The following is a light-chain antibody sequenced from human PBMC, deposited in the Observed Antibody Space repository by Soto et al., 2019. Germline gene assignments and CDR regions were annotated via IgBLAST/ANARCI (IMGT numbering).Light chain of an antibody. J-gene: IGKJ2*01. CDR1: QGISTY. CDR3: QQSYRTPYT. CDR2: AKS. V-gene: IGKV1-39*01. Sequence: DIQMTQSPSSLSASVGDRVTITCRASQGISTYLIWYQQRQGKAPKLLMYAKSNLVSGVPSRFSGSGSGTEFTLTISSLQPEDFATYYCQQSYRTPYTFGQGTKLETK.